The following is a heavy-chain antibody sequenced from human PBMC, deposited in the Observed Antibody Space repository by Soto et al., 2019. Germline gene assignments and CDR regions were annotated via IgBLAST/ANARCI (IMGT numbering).Heavy chain of an antibody. V-gene: IGHV3-30*18. CDR1: GFTFSSYG. D-gene: IGHD5-12*01. CDR3: AKAPFGVATVGMDV. Sequence: QVQLVESGGGVVQPGRSLRLSCAASGFTFSSYGMHWVRQAPGKGLEWVAVISYDGSNKYYADSVKGRFTISRDNSKNTLYLQMNSLRAEDTAVYYCAKAPFGVATVGMDVWGQGTTVTVSS. J-gene: IGHJ6*02. CDR2: ISYDGSNK.